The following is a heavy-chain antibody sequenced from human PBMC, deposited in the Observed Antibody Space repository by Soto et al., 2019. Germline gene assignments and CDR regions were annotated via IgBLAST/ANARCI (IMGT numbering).Heavy chain of an antibody. CDR2: IIPIFGTA. CDR3: ASHDTARTPFDY. D-gene: IGHD5-18*01. V-gene: IGHV1-69*13. Sequence: SVKVSCKASGGTFSNYAISWVRQAPGQGLEWMGGIIPIFGTANYAQKFQGRVTITADESTSTAYMELSSLRSEDTAVYYCASHDTARTPFDYWGQGTLVTVSS. CDR1: GGTFSNYA. J-gene: IGHJ4*02.